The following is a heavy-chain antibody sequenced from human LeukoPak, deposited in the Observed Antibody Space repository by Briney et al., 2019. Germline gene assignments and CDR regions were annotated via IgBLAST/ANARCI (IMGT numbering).Heavy chain of an antibody. CDR1: GYTFSSYG. D-gene: IGHD5-18*01. V-gene: IGHV1-18*01. Sequence: ASVKVSCKASGYTFSSYGISWVRQAPGQGLEWMGWISAYNGNTNYAQKLQGRVTMTTDTSTSTAYMELRSLRSDDTAVYYCARETTAAMVTGSDSDCWGQGTLVTVSS. J-gene: IGHJ4*02. CDR2: ISAYNGNT. CDR3: ARETTAAMVTGSDSDC.